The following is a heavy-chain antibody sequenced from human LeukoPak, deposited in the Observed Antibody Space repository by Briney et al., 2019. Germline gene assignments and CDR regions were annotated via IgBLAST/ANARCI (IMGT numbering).Heavy chain of an antibody. D-gene: IGHD5-12*01. CDR3: ARGMAEAYDYNWFDP. J-gene: IGHJ5*02. V-gene: IGHV4-4*07. CDR2: IYGSGTT. CDR1: GGSISPYY. Sequence: SETLSLTCTVSGGSISPYYWSWVRQPAGKGLEWIGRIYGSGTTRYNPSLQSRVTMSVDVSKNQFSLKLTSMTAADTAVYFCARGMAEAYDYNWFDPWGQGILVTVSS.